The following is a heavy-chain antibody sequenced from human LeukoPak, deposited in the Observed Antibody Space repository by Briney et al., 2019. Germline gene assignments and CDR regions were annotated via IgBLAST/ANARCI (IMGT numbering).Heavy chain of an antibody. CDR1: GYTFTSYG. V-gene: IGHV1-18*01. Sequence: ASVKVSCKASGYTFTSYGISWVRQAPGQGLEWMGWISGYNGNTNYAQKLQGRVTMTTDTSTSTAYMELRSLRSDDTAVYYCARDSRDIVVVVAATPGAFDIWGQGTMVTVSS. J-gene: IGHJ3*02. D-gene: IGHD2-15*01. CDR3: ARDSRDIVVVVAATPGAFDI. CDR2: ISGYNGNT.